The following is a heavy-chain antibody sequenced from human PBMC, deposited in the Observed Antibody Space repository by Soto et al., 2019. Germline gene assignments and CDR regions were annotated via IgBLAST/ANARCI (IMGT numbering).Heavy chain of an antibody. CDR1: GGPITSSSHY. J-gene: IGHJ4*02. V-gene: IGHV4-39*01. Sequence: QLQLQESGPGLVKSSETLSLTCIVSGGPITSSSHYWGWIRQTPGKGLEWIGSVYYSGSTYYNPSLKRRVTITVDTSKNQFSLKLSSVTAADTSVFYCARHYYDLLPGSFMPRYFDSWGQGTLVTVSS. CDR3: ARHYYDLLPGSFMPRYFDS. D-gene: IGHD3-9*01. CDR2: VYYSGST.